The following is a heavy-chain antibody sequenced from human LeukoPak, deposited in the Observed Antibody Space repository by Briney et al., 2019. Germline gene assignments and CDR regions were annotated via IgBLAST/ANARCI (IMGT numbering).Heavy chain of an antibody. D-gene: IGHD3-16*01. Sequence: GGSLRLSCAASGFTVSSNYMGWVRQAPGKGLEWVSAISGSGGTTHYADSVKGRFTISRDNSKNTLFLQMNDLRAEDTALYYCARDQTFDKRPWVGAFEIWGQGTVVTVSS. V-gene: IGHV3-23*01. CDR2: ISGSGGTT. CDR1: GFTVSSNY. J-gene: IGHJ3*02. CDR3: ARDQTFDKRPWVGAFEI.